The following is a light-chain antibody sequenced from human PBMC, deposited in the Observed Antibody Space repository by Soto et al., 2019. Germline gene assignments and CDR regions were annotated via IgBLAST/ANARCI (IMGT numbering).Light chain of an antibody. V-gene: IGKV1-5*03. CDR3: QHYFGYPYA. J-gene: IGKJ2*01. Sequence: DIQVTKSPATLSASVGDTVSITCRARQSVLTWLAWDQQKPGKAPNLLIYKASRLRDGVPSRFSGSGSGTDFTLTIASLQPDDFASYFCQHYFGYPYAFGQGTKLEI. CDR2: KAS. CDR1: QSVLTW.